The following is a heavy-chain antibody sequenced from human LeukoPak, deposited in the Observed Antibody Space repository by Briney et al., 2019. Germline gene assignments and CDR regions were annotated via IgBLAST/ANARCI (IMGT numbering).Heavy chain of an antibody. D-gene: IGHD1-14*01. CDR1: GFTFSSYS. V-gene: IGHV3-48*04. J-gene: IGHJ4*02. Sequence: GGSLRLSCAASGFTFSSYSMNWVRQAPGKGLEWVSYISSSSSTIYYADSVKGRFTISRDNARKSLYLEMNSLRAEDTAVYYCARGTLNIPGEQGAFDYWGQGTLVTVSS. CDR3: ARGTLNIPGEQGAFDY. CDR2: ISSSSSTI.